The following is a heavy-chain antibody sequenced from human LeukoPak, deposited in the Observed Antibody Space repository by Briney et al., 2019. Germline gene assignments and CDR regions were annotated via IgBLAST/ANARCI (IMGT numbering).Heavy chain of an antibody. CDR3: AREKLAVAGTSLNAFDI. V-gene: IGHV4-39*07. CDR1: GGSISSSSYY. D-gene: IGHD6-19*01. Sequence: RPSETLSLTCTVSGGSISSSSYYWGWIRQPPGKGLEWIGSIYYSGSTYYNPSLKSRVTISVDTSKNQFSLKLSSVTAADTAAYYCAREKLAVAGTSLNAFDIWGQGTMVTVSS. CDR2: IYYSGST. J-gene: IGHJ3*02.